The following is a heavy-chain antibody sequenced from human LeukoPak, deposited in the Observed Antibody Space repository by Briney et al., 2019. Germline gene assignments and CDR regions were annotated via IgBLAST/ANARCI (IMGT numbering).Heavy chain of an antibody. CDR2: ISAYNGNT. Sequence: ASVKVSCKASGYTFTSYGISWVRQAPGQGLEWMGWISAYNGNTNYAQKLQGRVTVTTDTSTSTAYMELRSLRSDDTAVYYCARAPVSGSYTPNFDYWGQGTLVTVSS. V-gene: IGHV1-18*01. D-gene: IGHD1-26*01. CDR3: ARAPVSGSYTPNFDY. J-gene: IGHJ4*02. CDR1: GYTFTSYG.